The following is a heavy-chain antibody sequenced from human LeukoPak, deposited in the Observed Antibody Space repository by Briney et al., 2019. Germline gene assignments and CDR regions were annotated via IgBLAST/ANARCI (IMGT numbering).Heavy chain of an antibody. CDR2: IYSGGST. Sequence: GGSLRLSCAASGFTVSSNYMSWVRQAPGKGLEWVSVIYSGGSTYYADSVKGRFTISRDNSKNTLSLQMNSLKAGDTAVYYCAKRERERISWYFFDYWGQGTLVTVSS. J-gene: IGHJ4*02. D-gene: IGHD6-13*01. V-gene: IGHV3-53*01. CDR1: GFTVSSNY. CDR3: AKRERERISWYFFDY.